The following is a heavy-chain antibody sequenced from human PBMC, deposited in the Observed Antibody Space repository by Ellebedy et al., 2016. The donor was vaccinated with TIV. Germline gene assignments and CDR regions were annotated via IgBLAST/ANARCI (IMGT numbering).Heavy chain of an antibody. CDR1: GYTFTYRY. J-gene: IGHJ6*02. D-gene: IGHD2-15*01. CDR3: ARGYCSGGSCYRYYYYGMDV. CDR2: ISAYNGNT. V-gene: IGHV1-18*04. Sequence: AASVKVSCKASGYTFTYRYLHWVRQAPGHGLVWMGWISAYNGNTNYAQKLQGRVTMTTDTSTSTAYMELRSLRSDDTAVYYCARGYCSGGSCYRYYYYGMDVWGQGTTVTVSS.